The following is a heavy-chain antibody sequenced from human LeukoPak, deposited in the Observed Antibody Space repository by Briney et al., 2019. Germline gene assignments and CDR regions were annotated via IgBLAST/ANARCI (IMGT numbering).Heavy chain of an antibody. CDR3: ARVSDFWSGPSYYYGMDV. CDR2: IYYSGST. Sequence: SETLSLTCTVSGGSISSYYWSWIRQPPGKGLEWIGYIYYSGSTNYNPSLKSRVTISVDTSKNQFSLKLSSVTAADTAVYYCARVSDFWSGPSYYYGMDVWGQGTTVTVSS. V-gene: IGHV4-59*12. J-gene: IGHJ6*02. D-gene: IGHD3-3*01. CDR1: GGSISSYY.